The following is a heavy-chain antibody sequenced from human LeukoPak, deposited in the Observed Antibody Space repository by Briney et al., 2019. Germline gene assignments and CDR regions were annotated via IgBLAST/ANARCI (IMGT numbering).Heavy chain of an antibody. D-gene: IGHD3-10*01. J-gene: IGHJ6*02. CDR2: ISAYNGNT. CDR3: ARGVSWFGELLSYYYGMDV. CDR1: GYTFTSYG. Sequence: ASVKVSCKASGYTFTSYGISWVRQAPGQGLEWMGWISAYNGNTNYAQKLQGRVTMTTDTSTSTAYMGLRSLRSDDTAVYYCARGVSWFGELLSYYYGMDVWGQGTTVTVSS. V-gene: IGHV1-18*01.